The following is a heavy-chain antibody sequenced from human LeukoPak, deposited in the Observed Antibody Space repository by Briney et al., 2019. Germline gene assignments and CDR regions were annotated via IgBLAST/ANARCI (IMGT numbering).Heavy chain of an antibody. D-gene: IGHD3-22*01. V-gene: IGHV3-23*01. CDR3: AKVNYYDSSGSNVDY. Sequence: QTGGSLRLSCAASGFTFSSYAMSWVRQAPGKGLEWVSAISGSGGSTYYADSVKGRFTISRDNSKNTLYLQMNSLRAEDTAVYYCAKVNYYDSSGSNVDYWGQGTLVTVSS. CDR1: GFTFSSYA. CDR2: ISGSGGST. J-gene: IGHJ4*02.